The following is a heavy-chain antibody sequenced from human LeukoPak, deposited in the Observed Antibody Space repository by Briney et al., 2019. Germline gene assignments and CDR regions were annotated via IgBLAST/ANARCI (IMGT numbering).Heavy chain of an antibody. Sequence: GGSLRLSCAASGFTFSSYIMNWVRQAPGKGPEWVSSISSNSAYIYYADSVKGRFTISRDNAKSSLFLQMNSLRDEDTAVYYCATSSIALAGTVDYWGQGTLVTVSS. J-gene: IGHJ4*02. CDR3: ATSSIALAGTVDY. CDR2: ISSNSAYI. D-gene: IGHD6-19*01. V-gene: IGHV3-21*01. CDR1: GFTFSSYI.